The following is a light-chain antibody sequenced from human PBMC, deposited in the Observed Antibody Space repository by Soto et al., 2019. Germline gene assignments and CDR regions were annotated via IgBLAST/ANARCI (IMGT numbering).Light chain of an antibody. CDR3: QQYESTPPT. CDR1: QSVLYNSNNKNY. CDR2: WAS. J-gene: IGKJ2*01. Sequence: DIVMTQSPDSLAVSLGERATINCKSSQSVLYNSNNKNYLAWYQQRPGQPPKLLIYWASTRESGVPDRFSGIASGTDFALTITRLQAEAVAVYYCQQYESTPPTFGQGTKLEIK. V-gene: IGKV4-1*01.